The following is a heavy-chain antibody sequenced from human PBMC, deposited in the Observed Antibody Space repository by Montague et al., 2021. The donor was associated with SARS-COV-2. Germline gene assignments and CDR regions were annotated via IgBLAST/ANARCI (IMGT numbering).Heavy chain of an antibody. CDR2: IHYSGST. D-gene: IGHD6-13*01. CDR1: GGSISSSSYY. V-gene: IGHV4-39*07. CDR3: ARVGRQQLVRLSGMDV. J-gene: IGHJ6*02. Sequence: SETLSLTRTVSGGSISSSSYYWGWIRQPPGKGLEWIGSIHYSGSTYYXPSLKSRVTISVDTSKNQFSLKLSSVTAADTAVYYCARVGRQQLVRLSGMDVWGQGTTVTVSS.